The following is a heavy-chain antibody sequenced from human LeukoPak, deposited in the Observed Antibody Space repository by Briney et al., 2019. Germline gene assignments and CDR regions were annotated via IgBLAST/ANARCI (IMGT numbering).Heavy chain of an antibody. CDR1: GYTLTELS. J-gene: IGHJ4*02. CDR3: ATAAGVVPASFDY. D-gene: IGHD2-2*01. CDR2: FDPEDGET. V-gene: IGHV1-24*01. Sequence: ASVKVSCKVSGYTLTELSMHWVRQAPGKGLERMGGFDPEDGETIYAQKFQGRVTMTEDTSTDTAYMELSSLRSEDTAVYYCATAAGVVPASFDYWGQGTLVTVSS.